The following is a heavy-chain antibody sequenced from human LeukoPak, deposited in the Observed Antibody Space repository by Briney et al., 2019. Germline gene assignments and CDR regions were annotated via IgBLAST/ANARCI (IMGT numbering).Heavy chain of an antibody. Sequence: SETLSLTCAVYGGSFSGYYWSWIRQPPGKGLEWIGEINHSGSTNYNPSLKSRVTISVDTSKNQFSLKLSSVTAADTAVYYCARVRYYYDSSGYSPDYYYMDVWGKGTTVTVSS. V-gene: IGHV4-34*01. CDR1: GGSFSGYY. CDR3: ARVRYYYDSSGYSPDYYYMDV. CDR2: INHSGST. J-gene: IGHJ6*03. D-gene: IGHD3-22*01.